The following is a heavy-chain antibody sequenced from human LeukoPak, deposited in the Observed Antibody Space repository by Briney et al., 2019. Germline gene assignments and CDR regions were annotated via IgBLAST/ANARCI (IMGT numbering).Heavy chain of an antibody. CDR3: ARHGAGRFFEWLLGY. Sequence: SETLSLTRAVYGGSFSGYYWSWIRQPPGKGLEWIGEINDSESTNYNPSLKSRVTISVDTSKKQFSLKLSSVTAADTAVYYCARHGAGRFFEWLLGYWGQGTLVTVSS. CDR2: INDSEST. V-gene: IGHV4-34*01. D-gene: IGHD3-3*01. CDR1: GGSFSGYY. J-gene: IGHJ4*02.